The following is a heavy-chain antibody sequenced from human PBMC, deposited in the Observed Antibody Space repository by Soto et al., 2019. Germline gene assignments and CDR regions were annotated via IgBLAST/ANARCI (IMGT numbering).Heavy chain of an antibody. Sequence: ASVKVSCKASGYTFTSYAMQWVRQAPGQRLEWMGWINAGNSNTKYSQKLQGRVTITRDTSASTAYMELSSLRSEDTVVYYCARIAVAGTAYGFDIWGQGTMVTVSS. CDR3: ARIAVAGTAYGFDI. CDR1: GYTFTSYA. V-gene: IGHV1-3*01. D-gene: IGHD6-19*01. CDR2: INAGNSNT. J-gene: IGHJ3*02.